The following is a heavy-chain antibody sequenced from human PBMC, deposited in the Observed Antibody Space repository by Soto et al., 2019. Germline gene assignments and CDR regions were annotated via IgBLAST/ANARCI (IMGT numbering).Heavy chain of an antibody. D-gene: IGHD2-21*02. CDR1: GYTFNTYY. CDR3: ARGGHIAVVTASFDN. CDR2: IHPSGGGT. Sequence: QVQLVQSGAEVRKPGASVKVSCKPSGYTFNTYYLHWLRQAPGQALEWMGVIHPSGGGTTYAQKFLGRVPVTRDTSTTTVFMELSSLRSDDTAVYYCARGGHIAVVTASFDNWGRGTLVTVSS. V-gene: IGHV1-46*02. J-gene: IGHJ4*02.